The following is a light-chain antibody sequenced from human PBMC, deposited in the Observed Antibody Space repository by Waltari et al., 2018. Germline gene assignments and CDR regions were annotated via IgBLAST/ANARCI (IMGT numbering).Light chain of an antibody. CDR3: QQGEASPYT. J-gene: IGKJ2*01. CDR2: AAS. CDR1: QDVRSW. V-gene: IGKV1-12*01. Sequence: DILMTQSPSSVSASVGDRVTITCRASQDVRSWLAWYQQKPGKAPNLLIYAASSLQSGVPSRFSGSGSGTHFTLTISSLQPEDFATYYCQQGEASPYTLGQGTKLEIK.